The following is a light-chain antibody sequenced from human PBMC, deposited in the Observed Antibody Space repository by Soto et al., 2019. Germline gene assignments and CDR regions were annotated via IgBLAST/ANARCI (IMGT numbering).Light chain of an antibody. V-gene: IGKV3-20*01. J-gene: IGKJ4*01. CDR1: QSVSSSY. CDR2: GAS. Sequence: EIVLTQSPGTLSLSPGERATLSCRASQSVSSSYLAWYQHKPGQAPRLLIYGASSRATGIPARLSGSGSGTDLTLTISRLEPEAFAVHYCQQYGSSPAFGGGTKVEIK. CDR3: QQYGSSPA.